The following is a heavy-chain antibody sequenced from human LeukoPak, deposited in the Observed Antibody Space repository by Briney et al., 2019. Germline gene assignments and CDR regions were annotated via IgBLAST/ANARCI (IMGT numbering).Heavy chain of an antibody. V-gene: IGHV3-21*01. CDR2: ISSSSSYI. CDR3: ARESRNDFWSGYPGHFDY. CDR1: GFTFSSYS. J-gene: IGHJ4*02. D-gene: IGHD3-3*01. Sequence: GGSLRLSCAASGFTFSSYSMNWVRQAPGKGLEWVSSISSSSSYIYYADSVKGRFTISRDNAKNSLYLQMNSLRAEDTAVYYCARESRNDFWSGYPGHFDYWGQGTLVTVSS.